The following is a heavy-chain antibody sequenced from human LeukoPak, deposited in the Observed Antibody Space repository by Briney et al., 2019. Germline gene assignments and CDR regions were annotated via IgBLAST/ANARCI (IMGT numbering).Heavy chain of an antibody. V-gene: IGHV3-30*18. CDR3: AKLVGYYDSGGSDY. CDR1: GFTFSSYG. D-gene: IGHD3-22*01. Sequence: TGGSLRLSCAASGFTFSSYGMHWVRQAPGKGLEWVAVISYDGSNKYYADSVKGRFTISRDNSKNTLYLQMNSLRAEDTAVYYCAKLVGYYDSGGSDYWGQGTLVTVSS. J-gene: IGHJ4*02. CDR2: ISYDGSNK.